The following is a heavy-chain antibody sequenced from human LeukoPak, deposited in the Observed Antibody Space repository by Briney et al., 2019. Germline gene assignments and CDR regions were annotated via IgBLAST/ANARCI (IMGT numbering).Heavy chain of an antibody. CDR3: ARDEEDGYNSGIDY. CDR1: GGSISSGSYY. V-gene: IGHV4-61*02. D-gene: IGHD5-24*01. Sequence: SATLSLTCTVSGGSISSGSYYWSWIRQPAGKGLEWIGRIYTSGSTNYNPSLKSRVTISVDTSKNQFSLKLSSVTAADTAVYYCARDEEDGYNSGIDYWGQGTLVTVSS. CDR2: IYTSGST. J-gene: IGHJ4*02.